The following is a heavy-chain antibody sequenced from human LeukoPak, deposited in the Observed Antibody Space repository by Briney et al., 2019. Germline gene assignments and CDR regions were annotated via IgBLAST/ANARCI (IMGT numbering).Heavy chain of an antibody. CDR3: TRERYSSSSGMLDY. CDR1: GFTFGDYA. D-gene: IGHD6-6*01. Sequence: GGSLRLSCTTSGFTFGDYAMSWFRQAPGKGLEWVGFIRSKAYGGTTEYAASVKGRFTISRDDSKSIAYLQMNSLKTEDTAVYYCTRERYSSSSGMLDYWGQGTLVTVSS. V-gene: IGHV3-49*03. J-gene: IGHJ4*02. CDR2: IRSKAYGGTT.